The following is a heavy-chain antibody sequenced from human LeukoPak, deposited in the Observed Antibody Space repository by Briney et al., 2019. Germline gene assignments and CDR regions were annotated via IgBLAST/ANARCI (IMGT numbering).Heavy chain of an antibody. CDR1: GFTFSSYA. J-gene: IGHJ4*02. Sequence: GGSLRLSCAASGFTFSSYAMSWVRQAPGKGLEWVSAISGSGGSTYYADSVKGRFTISRDNSKNTLYLQMNSLRAEDTAVYYCAKVDLILVVPAAIRRFDYWGQGILVTVSS. V-gene: IGHV3-23*01. D-gene: IGHD2-2*01. CDR3: AKVDLILVVPAAIRRFDY. CDR2: ISGSGGST.